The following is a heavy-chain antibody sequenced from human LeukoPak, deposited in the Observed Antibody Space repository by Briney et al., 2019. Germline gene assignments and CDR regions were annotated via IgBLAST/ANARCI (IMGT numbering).Heavy chain of an antibody. V-gene: IGHV4-30-2*01. D-gene: IGHD1-7*01. Sequence: SETLSLTCTVSGGSISSGGYYWSWIRQPPGKGLEWIGYIHHSGSTYYNPSLKSRVTISVDRSKNQFSLKLSSVTAADTAVYYCARGVTGTTGDFDYWGQGTLVTVSS. J-gene: IGHJ4*02. CDR3: ARGVTGTTGDFDY. CDR1: GGSISSGGYY. CDR2: IHHSGST.